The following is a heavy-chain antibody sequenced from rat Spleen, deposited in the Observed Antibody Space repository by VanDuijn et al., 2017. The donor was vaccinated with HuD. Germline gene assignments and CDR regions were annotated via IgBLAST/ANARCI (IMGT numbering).Heavy chain of an antibody. J-gene: IGHJ2*01. CDR3: VRQRGGYSSAHFDY. D-gene: IGHD1-11*01. Sequence: EVRLVESGGGLMQPGRSLKLSCAASGFTFSNYDMAWVRQAPTKGLEWVASISPSGGSTYYRDSVKGRFTVSRDNAKSTLYLQMDSLRSEDTATYYCVRQRGGYSSAHFDYWGQGVMVTVSS. V-gene: IGHV5-25*01. CDR1: GFTFSNYD. CDR2: ISPSGGST.